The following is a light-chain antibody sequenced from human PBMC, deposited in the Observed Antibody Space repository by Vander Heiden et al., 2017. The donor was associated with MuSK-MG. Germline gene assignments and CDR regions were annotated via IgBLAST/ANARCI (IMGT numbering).Light chain of an antibody. CDR1: SRDIADFIF. CDR3: SSYTKSLSYV. V-gene: IGLV2-14*03. Sequence: QPALPQPAPVSGSPGPSISIPCTGTSRDIADFIFVSWYQQHPGKAHKLVIFDDSYRPSEISSRFSGSRSGNTAFLTIAGLQAEDDANYYCSSYTKSLSYVFGPGTKVTVL. CDR2: DDS. J-gene: IGLJ1*01.